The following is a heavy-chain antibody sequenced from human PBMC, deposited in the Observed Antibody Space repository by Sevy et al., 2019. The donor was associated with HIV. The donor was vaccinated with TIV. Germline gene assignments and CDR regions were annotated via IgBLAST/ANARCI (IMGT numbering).Heavy chain of an antibody. V-gene: IGHV3-23*01. D-gene: IGHD3-3*01. CDR1: GFTFSTYA. Sequence: GGSLRLSCAAPGFTFSTYAMTWVRQAPGKGLQWVSVISGSGGSTYYADSVKGRFTISRDNSKNTMYLQMNSLRAEDTAVYYCARRPDFGVVIPTGVMDVWGQGTTVTVSS. CDR2: ISGSGGST. CDR3: ARRPDFGVVIPTGVMDV. J-gene: IGHJ6*02.